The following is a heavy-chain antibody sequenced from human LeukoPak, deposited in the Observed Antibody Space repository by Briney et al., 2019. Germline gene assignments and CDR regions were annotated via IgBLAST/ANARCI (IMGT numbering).Heavy chain of an antibody. V-gene: IGHV1-69*13. CDR2: IIPIFGTA. Sequence: SVKVSCKASGYTFTSYAMHWVRQAPGQGLEWMGGIIPIFGTANYAQKFQGRVTITADESTSTAYMELSSLRSEDTAVYYCARDPPTGPPYYFDYWGQGTLVTVSS. CDR3: ARDPPTGPPYYFDY. J-gene: IGHJ4*02. D-gene: IGHD1-1*01. CDR1: GYTFTSYA.